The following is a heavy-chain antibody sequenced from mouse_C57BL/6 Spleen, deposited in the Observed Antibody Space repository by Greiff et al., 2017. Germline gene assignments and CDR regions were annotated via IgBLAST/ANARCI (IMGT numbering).Heavy chain of an antibody. CDR1: GFTFTDYF. V-gene: IGHV7-3*01. J-gene: IGHJ2*01. D-gene: IGHD2-4*01. CDR2: IRNKANGYTT. Sequence: EVKLMESGGGLVQPGGSLSLSCAASGFTFTDYFMSWVRQPPGKALEWLGFIRNKANGYTTEYSASVKGRFTISRDNSQSILYLQMNALRAEDSATYYCARSPLDYSFDYWGQGTTLTVSS. CDR3: ARSPLDYSFDY.